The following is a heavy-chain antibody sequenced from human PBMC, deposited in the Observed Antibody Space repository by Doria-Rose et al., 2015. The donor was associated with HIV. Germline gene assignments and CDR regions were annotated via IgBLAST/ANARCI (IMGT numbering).Heavy chain of an antibody. Sequence: KPSETLSLTCAVSGGSISSPTDYWGWVRQPPGQGLEWIGTISHSGDTYYSPSLKSRATISVDTSRGQFSLKVTSVTAADTAVYYCSRDRFSSAWFYSWGQGILVTVSS. CDR3: SRDRFSSAWFYS. CDR2: ISHSGDT. J-gene: IGHJ5*01. CDR1: GGSISSPTDY. D-gene: IGHD3-22*01. V-gene: IGHV4-39*01.